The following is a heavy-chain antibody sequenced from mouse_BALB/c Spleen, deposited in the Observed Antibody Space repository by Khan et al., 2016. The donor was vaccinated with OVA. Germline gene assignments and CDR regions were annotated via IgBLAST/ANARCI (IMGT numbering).Heavy chain of an antibody. CDR2: ISSGGSFT. V-gene: IGHV5-6*02. D-gene: IGHD6-2*01. Sequence: EVELVESGGALVKPGGSLKLSCAAAGFTFSSVGMSWVRQPSDKRLVWGATISSGGSFTCYPASVKGRFTISRDNAKNTLYLQMSTLTTEDTATYYCRRQYCQSPMDYWGQGTSVTVSS. J-gene: IGHJ4*01. CDR1: GFTFSSVG. CDR3: RRQYCQSPMDY.